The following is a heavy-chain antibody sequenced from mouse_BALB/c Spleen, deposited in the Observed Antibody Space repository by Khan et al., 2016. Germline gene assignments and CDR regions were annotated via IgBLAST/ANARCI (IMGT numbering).Heavy chain of an antibody. J-gene: IGHJ1*01. V-gene: IGHV3-2*02. CDR2: ISYSGST. CDR1: GYSITSDYA. Sequence: EVQLQESGPGLVKPSQSLSLTCTVTGYSITSDYAWNWIRQFPGNKLEWMGYISYSGSTSYNPSLKSRISITRDTSKNQFFLQLNSVTTEDTATYYGARAPPRWYFDVWGAGTTVTVPS. CDR3: ARAPPRWYFDV.